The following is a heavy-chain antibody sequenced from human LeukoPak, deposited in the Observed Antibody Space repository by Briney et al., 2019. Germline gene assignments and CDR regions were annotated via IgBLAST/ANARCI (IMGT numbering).Heavy chain of an antibody. D-gene: IGHD6-25*01. J-gene: IGHJ4*02. Sequence: PSETLSLTCAVYGGSISGYYWSWIRQPPGKGLEWIGEINHSGSTNYNPSLKSRVTISVDTSENQFSLKLSSVTAADTAVYYCARRRPSLPPDFWGQGALVTVPS. CDR1: GGSISGYY. CDR2: INHSGST. V-gene: IGHV4-34*01. CDR3: ARRRPSLPPDF.